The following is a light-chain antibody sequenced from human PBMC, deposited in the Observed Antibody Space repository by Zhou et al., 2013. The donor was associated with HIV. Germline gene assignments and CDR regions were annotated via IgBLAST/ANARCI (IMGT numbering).Light chain of an antibody. V-gene: IGKV3D-20*02. CDR1: ETGRYNS. Sequence: EIVLTQSPGTLSLSPGERVTLSCRASETGRYNSLAWYQQRSGQAPRLLIYGASSRATGIPARFSGSGSGTDFTLTISSLEPEDFAVYYCQQRADWPLTFGGGTKVEIK. J-gene: IGKJ4*01. CDR3: QQRADWPLT. CDR2: GAS.